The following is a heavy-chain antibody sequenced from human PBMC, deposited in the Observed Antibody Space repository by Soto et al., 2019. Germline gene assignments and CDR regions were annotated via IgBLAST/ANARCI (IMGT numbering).Heavy chain of an antibody. CDR3: ARELNYYDSSGYHPFGY. CDR2: IIPIFGTA. D-gene: IGHD3-22*01. Sequence: SVKVSCKASGGTFSSYSMSWVLQAPVQVLEWMGGIIPIFGTANYAQKFQGRVTITADKSTSTAYMELSSLRSEDTAVYYCARELNYYDSSGYHPFGYWGQGTLVTVSS. CDR1: GGTFSSYS. J-gene: IGHJ4*02. V-gene: IGHV1-69*06.